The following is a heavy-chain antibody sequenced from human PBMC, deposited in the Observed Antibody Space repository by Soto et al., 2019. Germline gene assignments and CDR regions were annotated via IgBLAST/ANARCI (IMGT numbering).Heavy chain of an antibody. CDR3: ARDRVESGYPEYFQH. D-gene: IGHD3-22*01. Sequence: EVQLVESGGGLIQPGGSLRLACAASGFTVSSNYMSWVRQAPGKGLEWVSVIYSGVSTYYADSVKGRFTISRDNSKNTLYLQMNSLRADDTAVYYCARDRVESGYPEYFQHWGQGTLVIVAS. CDR2: IYSGVST. CDR1: GFTVSSNY. J-gene: IGHJ1*01. V-gene: IGHV3-53*01.